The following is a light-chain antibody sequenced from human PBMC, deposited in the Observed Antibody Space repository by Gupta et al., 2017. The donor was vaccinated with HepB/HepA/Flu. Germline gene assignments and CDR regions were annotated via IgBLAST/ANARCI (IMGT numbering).Light chain of an antibody. CDR3: QQYGNSPRFT. CDR1: QHVNNNY. CDR2: GAS. V-gene: IGKV3-20*01. J-gene: IGKJ3*01. Sequence: CRANQHVNNNYLAWYQQKPGQAPRLLIYGASIRITGIPDRFSGSGSGTDFTLTIRLEPEDIAVYFCQQYGNSPRFTFGPGTKLGIK.